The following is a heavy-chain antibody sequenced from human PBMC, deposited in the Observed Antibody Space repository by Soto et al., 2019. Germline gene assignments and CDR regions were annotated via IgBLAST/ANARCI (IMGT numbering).Heavy chain of an antibody. D-gene: IGHD5-18*01. Sequence: EVQLVESGGGLVQPGGSLRLSCAASGFTFSSYWMHWVRQAPGKGLLWVARINSDGSSIRHAESVKGRLTISRDNPKYKLYVQMSTLRGEDTAVDYCARGEVYSYAKEWYFGLWGRGTLVTVSS. V-gene: IGHV3-74*01. CDR1: GFTFSSYW. J-gene: IGHJ2*01. CDR3: ARGEVYSYAKEWYFGL. CDR2: INSDGSSI.